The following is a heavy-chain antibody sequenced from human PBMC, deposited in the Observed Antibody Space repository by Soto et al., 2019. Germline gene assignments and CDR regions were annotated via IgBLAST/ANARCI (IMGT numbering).Heavy chain of an antibody. D-gene: IGHD3-10*01. CDR2: IYYSGGT. CDR3: GREAKDLQGFGGLRPFHSFLAV. CDR1: GGSFSSDY. Sequence: SETLALTCTVSGGSFSSDYWSWIRQPPGKGLEWIGYIYYSGGTKYNPSLKSRVTISVDTSKNEFSLRLSSVTAADTAVYYCGREAKDLQGFGGLRPFHSFLAVWGNGTTVPVSS. V-gene: IGHV4-59*12. J-gene: IGHJ6*04.